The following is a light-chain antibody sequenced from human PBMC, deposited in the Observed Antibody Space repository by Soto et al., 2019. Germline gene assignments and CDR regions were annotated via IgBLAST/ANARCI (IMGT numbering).Light chain of an antibody. Sequence: QPVLTQPPSASGTPGQRVTISCSGSSSDIGTNAVNWYQQLPGTAPKLVIFNNDQRPSGVPDRFSGTKSGTSASLAISGLQSEDEADYYCAPCDDSLDVPVFGGGTQLTVL. V-gene: IGLV1-44*01. J-gene: IGLJ2*01. CDR1: SSDIGTNA. CDR2: NND. CDR3: APCDDSLDVPV.